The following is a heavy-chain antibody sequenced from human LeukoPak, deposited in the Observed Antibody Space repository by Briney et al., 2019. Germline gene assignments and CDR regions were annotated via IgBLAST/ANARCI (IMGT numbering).Heavy chain of an antibody. D-gene: IGHD3-22*01. J-gene: IGHJ3*01. CDR3: ARAQNYHDRSGYSDDTFDV. Sequence: ASVKVSCKASGYTFTDNYIHWVRQAPGQGLEWMGRVNPDSGGINYAQRFQGRVTMTRDTSINTAFVELRRLRSDDTATYYCARAQNYHDRSGYSDDTFDVWGHGTMITVSS. V-gene: IGHV1-2*06. CDR2: VNPDSGGI. CDR1: GYTFTDNY.